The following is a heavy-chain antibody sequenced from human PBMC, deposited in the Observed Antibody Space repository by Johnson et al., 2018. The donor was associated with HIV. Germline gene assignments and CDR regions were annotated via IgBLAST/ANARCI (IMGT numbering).Heavy chain of an antibody. V-gene: IGHV3-33*01. CDR2: IWYDGSNK. Sequence: QVQLVESGGGVVQPGGSLRLSCAASGFSFSSYGMHWVRQAPGKGLEWVAVIWYDGSNKYYADSVKGRFTVSRDNYKNTLYLQMNSLRGEDTAVYYCASYSSSDAFDIWGQGTMVTVSS. J-gene: IGHJ3*02. D-gene: IGHD6-6*01. CDR3: ASYSSSDAFDI. CDR1: GFSFSSYG.